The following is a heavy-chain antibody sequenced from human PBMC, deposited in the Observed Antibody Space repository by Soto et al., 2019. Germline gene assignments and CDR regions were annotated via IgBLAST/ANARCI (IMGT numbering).Heavy chain of an antibody. V-gene: IGHV4-39*01. CDR2: VYYSGTT. Sequence: PSETLSLTCSASGDSFSSDNYYWGWIRQPPGKGLEWFGHVYYSGTTYYNPSLKSRVTISVDTSKNQFSLKLSSVTAADTAVYYCARLQGGAFDIWGQGSMVTVSS. J-gene: IGHJ3*02. CDR1: GDSFSSDNYY. CDR3: ARLQGGAFDI. D-gene: IGHD2-15*01.